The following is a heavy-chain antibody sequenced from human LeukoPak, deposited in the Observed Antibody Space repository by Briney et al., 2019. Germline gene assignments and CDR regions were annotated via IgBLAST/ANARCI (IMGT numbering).Heavy chain of an antibody. J-gene: IGHJ4*02. Sequence: ASETPSLTCTVSGGSISGSSYYWAWIRQPPGKGLEWIGSVFYSGSAYYNPSLKSRVTISVDTSKNQFSLNLSSVTAADTAIYYCARLRGAMTPVTSDFDYWGQGTLVTVSS. CDR1: GGSISGSSYY. CDR2: VFYSGSA. V-gene: IGHV4-39*01. CDR3: ARLRGAMTPVTSDFDY. D-gene: IGHD4-17*01.